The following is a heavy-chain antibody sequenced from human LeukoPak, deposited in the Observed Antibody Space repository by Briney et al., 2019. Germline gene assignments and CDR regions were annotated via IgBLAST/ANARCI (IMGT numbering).Heavy chain of an antibody. J-gene: IGHJ6*02. D-gene: IGHD3-16*02. V-gene: IGHV3-23*01. CDR3: AKGMKAYDYVWGSYRSLSYYGVDV. Sequence: PGGSLRLSCAASGFTFSSYAMSWVRQAPGKGLEWVSTISGSGGSTYYADSVKGRFTISRDNSKNTLYLQMNSLRAEDTAVYYCAKGMKAYDYVWGSYRSLSYYGVDVWGQGTTVTVSS. CDR2: ISGSGGST. CDR1: GFTFSSYA.